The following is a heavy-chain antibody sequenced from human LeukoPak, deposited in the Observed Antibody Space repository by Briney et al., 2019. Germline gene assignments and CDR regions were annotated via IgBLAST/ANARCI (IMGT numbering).Heavy chain of an antibody. CDR2: ARNEANIYTT. V-gene: IGHV3-72*01. Sequence: GGSLRLSCAASGFIFSDHYMDWVRQAPGKGLEWVGRARNEANIYTTKYAASVKGRFTISRGDSKNSLYLQMNSLKTEDTAVYYCASPVGATTVRAFDIWGQGTMVTVSS. D-gene: IGHD1-26*01. CDR3: ASPVGATTVRAFDI. J-gene: IGHJ3*02. CDR1: GFIFSDHY.